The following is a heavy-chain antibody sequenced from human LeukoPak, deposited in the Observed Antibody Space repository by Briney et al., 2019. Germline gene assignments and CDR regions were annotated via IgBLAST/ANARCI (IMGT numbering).Heavy chain of an antibody. CDR2: ISTSRSTI. CDR1: GFSFRSYS. J-gene: IGHJ4*02. Sequence: GGSLRLSCAASGFSFRSYSMNWVRQAPGRGLEWVSYISTSRSTIYYADSVKGRFTISRDNAVNSLYLQMNSLRDDDTAVYYCARDHLSAAGAFEYWGQGTLVTVSS. V-gene: IGHV3-48*02. CDR3: ARDHLSAAGAFEY. D-gene: IGHD6-13*01.